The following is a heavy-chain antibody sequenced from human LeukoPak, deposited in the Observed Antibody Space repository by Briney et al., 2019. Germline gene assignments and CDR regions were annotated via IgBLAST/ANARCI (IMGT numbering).Heavy chain of an antibody. D-gene: IGHD1-1*01. J-gene: IGHJ4*02. CDR1: GYTFSSDG. CDR3: ARVQLERSGEPFDY. Sequence: ASVKVSCKASGYTFSSDGISWVRQAPGQGLEWMGWISSYNGNTNYAEKLQGRVTMTTDTSTSTAYMELRSLRSDDTAVYYCARVQLERSGEPFDYWGQGTMVTVSS. V-gene: IGHV1-18*01. CDR2: ISSYNGNT.